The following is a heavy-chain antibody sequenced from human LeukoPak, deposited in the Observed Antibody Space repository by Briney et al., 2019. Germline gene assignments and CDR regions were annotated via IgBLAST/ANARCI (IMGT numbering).Heavy chain of an antibody. CDR2: ISPNSGGT. CDR3: ARDSRFGELLSSSSILYYFDY. Sequence: ASAKVSCKASGYTFTGYYMHWVRQAPGQGLEWMGWISPNSGGTNYAQKFQGRVTMTRDTSISTAYMELSRLRSDDTAVYYCARDSRFGELLSSSSILYYFDYWGQGTLVTVSS. CDR1: GYTFTGYY. D-gene: IGHD3-10*01. J-gene: IGHJ4*02. V-gene: IGHV1-2*02.